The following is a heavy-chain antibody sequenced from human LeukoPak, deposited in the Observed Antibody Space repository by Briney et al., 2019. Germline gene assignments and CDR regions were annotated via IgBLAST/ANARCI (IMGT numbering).Heavy chain of an antibody. CDR1: GFTFSSYA. CDR2: ISYDGSNK. J-gene: IGHJ4*02. Sequence: GRSLRLSCAASGFTFSSYAMHWVRQAPGKGLEWVAVISYDGSNKYYADSVKGRFTISRDNSKNTLYLQMNSLRAEDTAVYYCAREGTADGFDYWGQGTLVTVSS. V-gene: IGHV3-30-3*01. D-gene: IGHD1-7*01. CDR3: AREGTADGFDY.